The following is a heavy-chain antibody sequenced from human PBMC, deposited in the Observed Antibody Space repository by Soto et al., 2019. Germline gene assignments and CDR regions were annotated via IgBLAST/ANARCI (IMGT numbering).Heavy chain of an antibody. CDR2: TSNSGST. CDR1: GGSITSSGYY. D-gene: IGHD2-2*01. J-gene: IGHJ4*02. Sequence: QVQLQESGPGLVKPSQTLSLTCTVSGGSITSSGYYWSWIRQHPGEGLEWIGFTSNSGSTSYNPSLQRPVTISVDTSSTQFSLNLKSVTAADTAVYYCARGGGSTKVDYWGQGTLVTVSP. CDR3: ARGGGSTKVDY. V-gene: IGHV4-31*01.